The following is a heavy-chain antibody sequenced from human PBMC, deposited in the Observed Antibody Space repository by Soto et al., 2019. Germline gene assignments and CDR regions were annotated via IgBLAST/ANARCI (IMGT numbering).Heavy chain of an antibody. CDR3: ARDIEDPLGVYYYGMDV. CDR1: GFTFSSYW. V-gene: IGHV3-74*01. CDR2: INSDGSST. D-gene: IGHD3-3*01. J-gene: IGHJ6*02. Sequence: EVQLVESGGGLVQPGGSLRLSCAASGFTFSSYWMHWVRQAPGKGLVWVSRINSDGSSTSYADSVKGRFTISRDNAKNTLYLQMNSLRAEDTAVYYCARDIEDPLGVYYYGMDVWAKGPRSPSP.